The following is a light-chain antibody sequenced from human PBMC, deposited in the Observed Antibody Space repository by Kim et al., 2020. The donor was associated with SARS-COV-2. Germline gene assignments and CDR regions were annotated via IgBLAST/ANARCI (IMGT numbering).Light chain of an antibody. CDR2: GAS. V-gene: IGKV3D-15*01. CDR3: QQYKNWPLT. J-gene: IGKJ4*01. CDR1: QSVSSN. Sequence: EIVMTQSPATLSVPPGERATLSCRASQSVSSNLAWYQQKSGQAPRLLIYGASTRATGIPARFSGSGTGTEFTLTISSPQSEDFAVYYCQQYKNWPLTFGGGTKVDIK.